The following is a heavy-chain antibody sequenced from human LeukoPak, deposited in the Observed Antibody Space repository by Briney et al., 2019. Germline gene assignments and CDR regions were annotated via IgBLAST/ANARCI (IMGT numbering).Heavy chain of an antibody. Sequence: ASLKVSCKAYGYTFTGYYLHWVRQAPGQGLEWVGRINPISGGTNFAQKFQGRVTMTRDTSISTVYMELTSLKSDDAAVYYCARVSGEGSSHYYYYYMEVWGKGTTVTLSS. V-gene: IGHV1-2*06. D-gene: IGHD6-6*01. CDR3: ARVSGEGSSHYYYYYMEV. CDR2: INPISGGT. CDR1: GYTFTGYY. J-gene: IGHJ6*03.